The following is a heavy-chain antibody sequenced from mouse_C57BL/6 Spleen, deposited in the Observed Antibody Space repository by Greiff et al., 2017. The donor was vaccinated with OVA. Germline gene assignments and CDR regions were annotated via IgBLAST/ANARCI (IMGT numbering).Heavy chain of an antibody. CDR3: VYGSPWYFDV. J-gene: IGHJ1*03. D-gene: IGHD1-1*01. V-gene: IGHV3-6*01. CDR2: ISYDGSN. CDR1: GYSITSGYY. Sequence: EVQLQESGPGLVKPSQSLSLTCSVTGYSITSGYYWNWIRQFPGNKLEWMGYISYDGSNNYNPSLKNRISITRDTSKNQFFLKLNSVTTEDTATYYCVYGSPWYFDVWGTGTTVTVSS.